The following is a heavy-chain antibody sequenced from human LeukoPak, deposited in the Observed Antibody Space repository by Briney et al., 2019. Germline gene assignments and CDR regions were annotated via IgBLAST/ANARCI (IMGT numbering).Heavy chain of an antibody. V-gene: IGHV3-23*01. J-gene: IGHJ4*02. CDR3: AKAEEAGTVRAPDS. CDR2: ISGSGGST. CDR1: GFTFSSYA. D-gene: IGHD6-19*01. Sequence: GGSLRLSCAASGFTFSSYAMSWVRQAPGKGLEWVSAISGSGGSTYYADSVKGRFTISRDNSKNTLYLQMNSLRAEDTSVYYCAKAEEAGTVRAPDSWGQGTLVTVSS.